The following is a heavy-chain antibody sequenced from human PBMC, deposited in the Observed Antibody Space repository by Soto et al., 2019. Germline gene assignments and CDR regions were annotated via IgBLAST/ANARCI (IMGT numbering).Heavy chain of an antibody. CDR1: GFTFSSYA. D-gene: IGHD3-22*01. V-gene: IGHV3-23*01. J-gene: IGHJ4*02. Sequence: GGSLRLSCAASGFTFSSYAMSWVRQAPGKGLEWVSAISGSGGSTYYADSVKGRFTISRDNSKNTLYLQMSSLRAEDTAVYYCAKVFYYYDSSGYYYFDYWGQGTLVTVSS. CDR2: ISGSGGST. CDR3: AKVFYYYDSSGYYYFDY.